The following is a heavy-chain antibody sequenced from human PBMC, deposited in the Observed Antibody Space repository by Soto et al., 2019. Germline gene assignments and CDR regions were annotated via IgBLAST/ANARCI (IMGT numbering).Heavy chain of an antibody. Sequence: GASVKVSCKASGYTFTSYEISWVRHAPGQGLEWMGWISAYNDNANYAQKFQGRVTMTADTSTSTAYMELRGLTSDDTAVYYCARGVGSGSYYNQYNWFYPWGQRTLVTVSA. CDR2: ISAYNDNA. J-gene: IGHJ5*02. CDR3: ARGVGSGSYYNQYNWFYP. D-gene: IGHD3-10*01. V-gene: IGHV1-18*01. CDR1: GYTFTSYE.